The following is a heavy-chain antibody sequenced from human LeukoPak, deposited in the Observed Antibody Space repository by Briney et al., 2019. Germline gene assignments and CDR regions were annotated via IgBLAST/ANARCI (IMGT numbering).Heavy chain of an antibody. CDR1: GGSISSYY. CDR3: ARDYSSGWYGTDYYYYGMDV. J-gene: IGHJ6*02. CDR2: IYTSGGT. D-gene: IGHD6-19*01. Sequence: TSETLSLTCTVSGGSISSYYWSWIRQPAGKGLEWIGRIYTSGGTNYNPSLKSRVTMSVDTSKNQFSLKLSSVTAADTAVYYCARDYSSGWYGTDYYYYGMDVWGQGTTVTVSS. V-gene: IGHV4-4*07.